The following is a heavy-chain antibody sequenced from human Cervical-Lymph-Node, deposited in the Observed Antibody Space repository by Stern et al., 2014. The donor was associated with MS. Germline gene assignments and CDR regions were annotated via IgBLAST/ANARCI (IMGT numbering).Heavy chain of an antibody. Sequence: VQLVESGGGVVQPGRSLRLSCAASGFTFSSYGMHWVRQAPGKGLEWVAGISYDGSNKYYADSVKGRFTISRDNSKNTLYLQMHSLRAEDTAVYYCAKSSSPSHYYYYGMDVWGQGTTVTVSS. D-gene: IGHD6-6*01. CDR3: AKSSSPSHYYYYGMDV. CDR2: ISYDGSNK. J-gene: IGHJ6*02. V-gene: IGHV3-30*18. CDR1: GFTFSSYG.